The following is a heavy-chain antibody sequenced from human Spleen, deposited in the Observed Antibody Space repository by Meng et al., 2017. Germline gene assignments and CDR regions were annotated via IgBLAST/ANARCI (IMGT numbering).Heavy chain of an antibody. V-gene: IGHV3-53*04. CDR1: GFTFSSYS. Sequence: EGQLVESGGGLVKPGGSLRLSCAASGFTFSSYSMNWVRQAPGRGLEWVAMIYSGGRTYYADSVKGRFTISRQTSENTVYLQMNDLRPEDAAVYFCARVRGGYDLNNYYLGYLDYWGQGTLVHRLL. CDR2: IYSGGRT. CDR3: ARVRGGYDLNNYYLGYLDY. J-gene: IGHJ4*02. D-gene: IGHD3-22*01.